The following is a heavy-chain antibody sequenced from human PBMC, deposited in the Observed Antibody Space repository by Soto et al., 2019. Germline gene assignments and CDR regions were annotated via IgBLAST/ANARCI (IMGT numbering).Heavy chain of an antibody. CDR3: ARTVRGVIPISIWASEGGFYYYMDV. CDR1: GGSISSYY. D-gene: IGHD3-10*01. Sequence: PSETLSLTCTVSGGSISSYYWSWIRQPPGKGLESIGYIYYSGSTNYNPSLKSRVAISIDTSKNQFSLRLSSVTAADTAVYYCARTVRGVIPISIWASEGGFYYYMDVWGKGTTVTVSS. CDR2: IYYSGST. V-gene: IGHV4-59*08. J-gene: IGHJ6*03.